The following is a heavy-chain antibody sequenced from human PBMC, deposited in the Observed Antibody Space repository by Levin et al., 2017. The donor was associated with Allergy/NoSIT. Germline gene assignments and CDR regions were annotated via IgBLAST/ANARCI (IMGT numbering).Heavy chain of an antibody. CDR1: GYTFTGYY. CDR2: INPITGTT. J-gene: IGHJ4*02. CDR3: AIRTVPRAGTGFDY. V-gene: IGHV1-2*02. Sequence: ASVKVSCKASGYTFTGYYIHWVRQAPGQGLEWMGWINPITGTTVYAQRFQGRVTMTSDTSISTASMELSRLRSDDTAVYYCAIRTVPRAGTGFDYWGQGTLVTVSS. D-gene: IGHD6-13*01.